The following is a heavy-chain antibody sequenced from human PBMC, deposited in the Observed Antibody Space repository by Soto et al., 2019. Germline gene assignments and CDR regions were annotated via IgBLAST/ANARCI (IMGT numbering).Heavy chain of an antibody. Sequence: QLQLQESGPGLVKPSETLSLTCTVSSGSISSSSYYWGWIRQSPGKGLEWIGTISYSGTTYYNPSLKSRVTISVDTSKNQFSLNLSSGTAADTAVYYCARRRGGVVATENWFDPWGQGTLVTVSS. CDR2: ISYSGTT. D-gene: IGHD5-12*01. J-gene: IGHJ5*02. CDR1: SGSISSSSYY. V-gene: IGHV4-39*01. CDR3: ARRRGGVVATENWFDP.